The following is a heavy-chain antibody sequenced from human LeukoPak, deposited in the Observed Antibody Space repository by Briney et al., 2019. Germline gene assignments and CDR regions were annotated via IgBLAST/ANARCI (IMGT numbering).Heavy chain of an antibody. J-gene: IGHJ6*03. D-gene: IGHD2-2*01. CDR1: GYTFTSYY. CDR2: MNPNSGNT. Sequence: ASVKVSCKASGYTFTSYYMHWVRQATGQGLEWMGWMNPNSGNTGYAQKFQGRVTITRNTSISTAYMELSSLRSEDTAVYYCARGRAAMVRAYYYYIDVWGKGTTVTVSS. V-gene: IGHV1-8*03. CDR3: ARGRAAMVRAYYYYIDV.